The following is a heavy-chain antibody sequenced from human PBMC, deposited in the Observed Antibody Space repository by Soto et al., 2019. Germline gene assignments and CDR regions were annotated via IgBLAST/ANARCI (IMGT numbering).Heavy chain of an antibody. CDR1: GFSFSVYG. J-gene: IGHJ4*02. D-gene: IGHD2-15*01. V-gene: IGHV3-33*01. Sequence: PGGSLRLSCETSGFSFSVYGMHWVRQAPGKGLEWVAVIWYDASKQFYAASVEGRFTISRDNSKAILYLQMNSLRAEDTAVYYCAAWAEGATEVHWGQGTLVTAPQ. CDR2: IWYDASKQ. CDR3: AAWAEGATEVH.